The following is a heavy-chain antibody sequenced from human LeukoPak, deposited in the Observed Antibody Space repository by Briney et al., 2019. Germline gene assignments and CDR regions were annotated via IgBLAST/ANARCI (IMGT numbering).Heavy chain of an antibody. CDR3: ATDPATGATATSLLAP. CDR2: ISSSSGTI. J-gene: IGHJ5*02. Sequence: PGGSLRLSCAASGFPFSDYSMNWVRQAPGKGLEWISYISSSSGTIFYAASVKGRFTISRDNAKNSLYVQMNSLRGEDTAVYYCATDPATGATATSLLAPWGQGTLVTVSS. V-gene: IGHV3-48*01. CDR1: GFPFSDYS. D-gene: IGHD1-1*01.